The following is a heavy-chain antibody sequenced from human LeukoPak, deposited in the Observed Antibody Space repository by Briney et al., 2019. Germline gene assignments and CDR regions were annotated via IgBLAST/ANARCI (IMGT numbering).Heavy chain of an antibody. D-gene: IGHD5-24*01. CDR2: ISSSSSYI. CDR3: ACNRWLQSPFDY. Sequence: PGGSLRLSCAASGFTFSSYTMNWVRRAPGKGLEWVSSISSSSSYIYYADSVKGRFTISRDNAKNSLYLQMNSLRAEDTAVYYCACNRWLQSPFDYWGQGTLVTVSS. CDR1: GFTFSSYT. V-gene: IGHV3-21*01. J-gene: IGHJ4*02.